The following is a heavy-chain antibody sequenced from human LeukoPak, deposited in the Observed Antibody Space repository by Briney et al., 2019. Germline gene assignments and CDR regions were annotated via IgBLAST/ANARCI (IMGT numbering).Heavy chain of an antibody. D-gene: IGHD1-1*01. CDR2: ISGSGGTT. J-gene: IGHJ4*02. CDR1: GFTFSSYA. CDR3: ARALWGNWNVLIDY. V-gene: IGHV3-23*01. Sequence: GGSLRLSCVVSGFTFSSYAISWVRQAPGKGLECVSGISGSGGTTYYADSVKGRFTISRDNSKNSLYLQMNSLRAEDTAVYYCARALWGNWNVLIDYWGQGTLVTVSS.